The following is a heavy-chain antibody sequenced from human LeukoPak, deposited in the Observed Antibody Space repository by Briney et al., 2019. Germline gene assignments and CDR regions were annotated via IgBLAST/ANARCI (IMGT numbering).Heavy chain of an antibody. V-gene: IGHV3-21*04. Sequence: GGSLRLSCAASGFTFSSYSMNWVRQAPGKGLEWVSSITSSSSYIYYADSVKGRFTISRDNAKNSLYLQMNSLRAEDTAVYYCAREGVLRFSIDPWGQGTLVTVSS. CDR2: ITSSSSYI. D-gene: IGHD3-3*01. CDR1: GFTFSSYS. J-gene: IGHJ5*02. CDR3: AREGVLRFSIDP.